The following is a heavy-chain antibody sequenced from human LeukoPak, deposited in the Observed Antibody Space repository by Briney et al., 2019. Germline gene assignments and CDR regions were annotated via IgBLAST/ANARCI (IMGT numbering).Heavy chain of an antibody. CDR1: GYIFTGYY. J-gene: IGHJ4*02. Sequence: ASVKVSCKTSGYIFTGYYIHWLRQAPGQGLEWMAWINPNGGGTGYSQKFQGRVTVTRDTSTTTVYMELNDLRSDDTALYHCARDWHSSGLYYFDYWGQGTLVTVSS. CDR2: INPNGGGT. V-gene: IGHV1-2*02. CDR3: ARDWHSSGLYYFDY. D-gene: IGHD6-19*01.